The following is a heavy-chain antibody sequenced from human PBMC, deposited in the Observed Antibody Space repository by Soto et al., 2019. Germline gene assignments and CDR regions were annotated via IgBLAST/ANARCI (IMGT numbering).Heavy chain of an antibody. CDR3: ARGPRAPPPHDYGMDG. CDR2: INSDGSST. J-gene: IGHJ6*02. CDR1: GFTISGHW. V-gene: IGHV3-74*01. Sequence: GGSLRLSCAASGFTISGHWMHWVRQVPGKGLVWVSRINSDGSSTSYADSVKGRFTISRDNSKNTLYLQMNSLRAEDTAIYYCARGPRAPPPHDYGMDGWGQGTTVTVPS.